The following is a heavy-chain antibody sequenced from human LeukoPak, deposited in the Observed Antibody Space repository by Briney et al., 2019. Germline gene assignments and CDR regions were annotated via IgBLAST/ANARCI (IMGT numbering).Heavy chain of an antibody. D-gene: IGHD5-24*01. CDR3: ARSYRGGDIMPY. Sequence: ASVTVSCKASGGTFTSYTISWVRQAPGQGLEWMVRIIPILGIANYAQKFEGRVTITADKSKSTAFMELSSLRSEDTAVYYCARSYRGGDIMPYWGRGTGVTVSS. J-gene: IGHJ4*02. CDR2: IIPILGIA. CDR1: GGTFTSYT. V-gene: IGHV1-69*02.